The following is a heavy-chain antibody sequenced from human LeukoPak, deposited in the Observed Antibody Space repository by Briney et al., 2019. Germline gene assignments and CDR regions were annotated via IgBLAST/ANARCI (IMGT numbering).Heavy chain of an antibody. Sequence: ASVKVSCKASGYTFTNYGISWVRQAPGQGLEWMGWISAYSGDTNYAQNLQGRVTMTTDASTSTAYMELRSLKSDDTAVYYCARDMSGSDSYYRSYYFDYWGQGTLVTVSS. J-gene: IGHJ4*02. D-gene: IGHD3-10*01. V-gene: IGHV1-18*01. CDR1: GYTFTNYG. CDR3: ARDMSGSDSYYRSYYFDY. CDR2: ISAYSGDT.